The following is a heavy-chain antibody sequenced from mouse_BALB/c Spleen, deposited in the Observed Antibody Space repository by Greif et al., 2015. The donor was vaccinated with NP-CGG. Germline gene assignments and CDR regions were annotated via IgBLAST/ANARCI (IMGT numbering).Heavy chain of an antibody. D-gene: IGHD2-1*01. J-gene: IGHJ4*01. CDR3: ARYGSYAMDY. Sequence: EVQLQQSRPGLVKPSQSLSLTCTVTGYSITSDYAWNWIRQFPGNKLEWMGYISYSGSTSYNPSLKSRISITRDTSKNQFFLQLNSVTTEDTATYYCARYGSYAMDYWGQGTSVTVSS. V-gene: IGHV3-2*02. CDR2: ISYSGST. CDR1: GYSITSDYA.